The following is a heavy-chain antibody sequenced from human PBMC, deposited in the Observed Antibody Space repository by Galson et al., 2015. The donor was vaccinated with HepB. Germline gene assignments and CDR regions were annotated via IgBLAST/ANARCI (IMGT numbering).Heavy chain of an antibody. Sequence: SLRLSCAASGFTFSSYWMSWVRQAPGKGLEWVANIKQDGSEKYYVDSVKGRFTISRDNAKNSLYLQMNSLRAEDTAVYYCARVLFIYGYFHYYGSGHPGAFDIWGQGTMVTVSS. V-gene: IGHV3-7*01. CDR3: ARVLFIYGYFHYYGSGHPGAFDI. CDR2: IKQDGSEK. J-gene: IGHJ3*02. D-gene: IGHD3-10*01. CDR1: GFTFSSYW.